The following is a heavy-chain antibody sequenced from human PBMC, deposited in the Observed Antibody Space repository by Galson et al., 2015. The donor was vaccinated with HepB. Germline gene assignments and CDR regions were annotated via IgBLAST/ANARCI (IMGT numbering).Heavy chain of an antibody. V-gene: IGHV3-23*01. Sequence: SLRLSCAASGFFFNSYAMSWVRQGPGKGLEWVSVISGSGGTTYYADSVKGRFTISRDNSKNSLYLQMNSLRAEDTALYYCAKERGGQWLNYYYGMDVWGQGTTVTVSS. J-gene: IGHJ6*02. CDR3: AKERGGQWLNYYYGMDV. CDR2: ISGSGGTT. D-gene: IGHD6-19*01. CDR1: GFFFNSYA.